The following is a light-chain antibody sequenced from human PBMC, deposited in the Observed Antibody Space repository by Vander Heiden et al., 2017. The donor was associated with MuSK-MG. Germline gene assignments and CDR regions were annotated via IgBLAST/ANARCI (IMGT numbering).Light chain of an antibody. V-gene: IGKV3-15*01. Sequence: EIVMTQSPATLSVSPGERATLSCRASQSVSTTLAWYQQKPGQAPRLLIHGASTRATGIPARFSGSGSGTEFTLTISSLQSEDFAVYYCQQYNRWPLTFGGGTKVEIK. J-gene: IGKJ4*01. CDR3: QQYNRWPLT. CDR1: QSVSTT. CDR2: GAS.